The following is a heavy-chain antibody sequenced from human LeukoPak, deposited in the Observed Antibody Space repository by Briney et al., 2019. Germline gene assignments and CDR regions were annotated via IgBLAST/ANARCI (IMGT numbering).Heavy chain of an antibody. CDR2: IYYSGST. CDR1: GGSISSYY. V-gene: IGHV4-59*01. Sequence: SETLSLTCAVSGGSISSYYWSCVRQPPGKGLEWSGDIYYSGSTNYYPSLKSRVTISVDTSKNQFSLKLSSVTAADTAVYYCARDLRYCSSTSCYGWFDHWGQGTLVTVSS. CDR3: ARDLRYCSSTSCYGWFDH. J-gene: IGHJ5*02. D-gene: IGHD2-2*01.